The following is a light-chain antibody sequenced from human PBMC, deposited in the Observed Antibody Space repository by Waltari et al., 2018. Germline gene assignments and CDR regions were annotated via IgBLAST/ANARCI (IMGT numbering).Light chain of an antibody. CDR3: NSYTGSSSWV. CDR2: DVS. J-gene: IGLJ3*02. CDR1: SRDVGFYNY. Sequence: QSALTQPTSVSGSPGQSITISCPGTSRDVGFYNYVSWYQQYPGKVPQLLISDVSDRPSGVSSRFSGSKSGNTASLTISGLQADDEADYYCNSYTGSSSWVFGGGTKLTVL. V-gene: IGLV2-14*01.